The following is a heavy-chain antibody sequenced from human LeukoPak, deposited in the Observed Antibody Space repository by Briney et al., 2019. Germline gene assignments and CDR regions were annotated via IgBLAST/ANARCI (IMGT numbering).Heavy chain of an antibody. CDR2: IRHDGSSK. D-gene: IGHD4-17*01. CDR1: GFTFSSCG. CDR3: AEVASTVTTRYFDY. J-gene: IGHJ4*02. V-gene: IGHV3-30*02. Sequence: GGSLRLSSAASGFTFSSCGMHWVRQAPGKGLEWVAFIRHDGSSKHYGDSVKGRFTISRDNSKNTLYLQMNSLRVEDTAVYYCAEVASTVTTRYFDYWGQGTLVVVSS.